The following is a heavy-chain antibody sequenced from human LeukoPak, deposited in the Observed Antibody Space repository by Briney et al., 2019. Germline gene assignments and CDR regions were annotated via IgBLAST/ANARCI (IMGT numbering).Heavy chain of an antibody. V-gene: IGHV4-39*01. J-gene: IGHJ4*02. CDR3: ARRLSNWYVGYFDY. CDR2: IYYSGST. CDR1: GGSISSSSYY. D-gene: IGHD6-13*01. Sequence: SETLSLTCTVSGGSISSSSYYWGWIRQPPGKGLEWIGSIYYSGSTYYNPSLKSRVTISVDTSKNQFSLKLSSVTAADTAVYYCARRLSNWYVGYFDYWGQGTLVTVSS.